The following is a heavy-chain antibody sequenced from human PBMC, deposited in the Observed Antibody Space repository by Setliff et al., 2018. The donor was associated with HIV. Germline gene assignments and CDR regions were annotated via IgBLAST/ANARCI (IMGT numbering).Heavy chain of an antibody. V-gene: IGHV4-39*01. CDR2: IYYSGST. J-gene: IGHJ4*02. CDR1: GDSIGSSSYY. D-gene: IGHD3-9*01. CDR3: ARPFDWGSSHPLGY. Sequence: PSETLSLTCTVSGDSIGSSSYYWAWIRQPPGKGLEWIGNIYYSGSTYYNPSLKTRVTISVDGSKNQFSLKLKSVTAADTAVYYCARPFDWGSSHPLGYWSQGTLVTVSS.